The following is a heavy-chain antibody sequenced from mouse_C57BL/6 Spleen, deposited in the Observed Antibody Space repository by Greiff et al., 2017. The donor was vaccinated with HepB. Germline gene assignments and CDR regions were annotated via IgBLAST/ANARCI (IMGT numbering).Heavy chain of an antibody. CDR1: GFTFSDYY. CDR3: ASIYYGSSYRYCDV. V-gene: IGHV5-12*01. CDR2: ISNGGGST. J-gene: IGHJ1*03. D-gene: IGHD1-1*01. Sequence: EVMLVESGGGLVQPGGSLKLSCAASGFTFSDYYMYWVRQTPEKRLEWVAYISNGGGSTYYPDTVKGRFTISRDNAKNTLYLQMSRLKSEEPAMYYFASIYYGSSYRYCDVWGTGTTVTVSS.